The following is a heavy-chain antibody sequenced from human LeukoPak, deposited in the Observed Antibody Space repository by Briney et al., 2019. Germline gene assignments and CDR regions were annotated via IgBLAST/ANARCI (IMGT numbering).Heavy chain of an antibody. CDR3: ARAGDQENYDFWSGTGYYYYYMDV. Sequence: SETLSLTCTVSGGSISSSSYYWGWIRQPPGKGLEWIGSIYYSGSTYYNPSLKSRVTISVYTSKNQFSLKLSSVTAADTAVYYCARAGDQENYDFWSGTGYYYYYMDVWGKGTTVTVSS. V-gene: IGHV4-39*07. CDR1: GGSISSSSYY. CDR2: IYYSGST. D-gene: IGHD3-3*01. J-gene: IGHJ6*03.